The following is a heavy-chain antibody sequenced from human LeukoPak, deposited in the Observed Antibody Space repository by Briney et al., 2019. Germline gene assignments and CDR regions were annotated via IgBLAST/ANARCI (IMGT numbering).Heavy chain of an antibody. J-gene: IGHJ5*02. CDR2: IYSDGST. D-gene: IGHD3-10*01. CDR1: GFTVSSNC. CDR3: ANSRGHGSGNL. Sequence: GGSLRLSCAASGFTVSSNCMSWVRQAPGKGLVWVSVIYSDGSTSHADSVKGRFTISRDNSKNTLYLQMNSLRADDTAVYYCANSRGHGSGNLWGQGTLVTVSS. V-gene: IGHV3-53*01.